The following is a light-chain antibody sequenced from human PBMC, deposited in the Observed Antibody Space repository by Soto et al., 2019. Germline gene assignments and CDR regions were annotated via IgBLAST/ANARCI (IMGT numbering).Light chain of an antibody. CDR2: GAS. CDR3: QQYGSSPPDT. CDR1: QSISSSY. V-gene: IGKV3-20*01. Sequence: EIVLTQSPGTLSLSPGERATLSCRASQSISSSYLAWYQQKPGQAPRLLIYGASSRATGIPDRFSGSGSGTDFTLTIYGLEPEDFAVYYCQQYGSSPPDTFGQGTKLEIK. J-gene: IGKJ2*01.